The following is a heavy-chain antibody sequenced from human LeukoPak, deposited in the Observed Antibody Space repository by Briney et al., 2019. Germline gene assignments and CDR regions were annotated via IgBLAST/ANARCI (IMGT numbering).Heavy chain of an antibody. CDR1: GFTFSDYY. V-gene: IGHV3-11*01. D-gene: IGHD4-17*01. Sequence: GGSLRLSCATSGFTFSDYYMSWIRQAPGKGLEWVSYISSSGTTIYYADSVKGRFTISRDNAKNSLYLQMNSLRAEDTAVYYCARRTVTRDWYFDLWGRGTLVTVSS. J-gene: IGHJ2*01. CDR3: ARRTVTRDWYFDL. CDR2: ISSSGTTI.